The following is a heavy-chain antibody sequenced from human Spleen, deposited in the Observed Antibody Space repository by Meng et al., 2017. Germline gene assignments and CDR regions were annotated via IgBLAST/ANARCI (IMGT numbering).Heavy chain of an antibody. V-gene: IGHV4-34*01. CDR3: ERGPTTMAHDFDY. CDR1: GGSFSGYY. D-gene: IGHD4-11*01. J-gene: IGHJ4*02. Sequence: QVQHHQWGAGLLKPSETLTLTCAVDGGSFSGYYWSWIRQPPGKGLEWIGEINHSGNTNYNPSLKSRGTISVDTSKNQFSLKLSFVTAADSAVYYCERGPTTMAHDFDYWGQGTLVTVFS. CDR2: INHSGNT.